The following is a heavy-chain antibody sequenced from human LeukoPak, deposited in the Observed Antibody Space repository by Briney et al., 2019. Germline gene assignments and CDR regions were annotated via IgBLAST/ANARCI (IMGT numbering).Heavy chain of an antibody. V-gene: IGHV1-2*02. J-gene: IGHJ4*02. CDR3: TRSRGYSGYDLVLDY. D-gene: IGHD5-12*01. CDR1: GYTFTGYY. Sequence: ASVKVSCKASGYTFTGYYIHWVRLAPGQGLEWMGWINRNSGGTNYAQKFQGRVTMTRDTSISTAYMEMSRLRSDDTAVYYCTRSRGYSGYDLVLDYWGQGTLVTVSS. CDR2: INRNSGGT.